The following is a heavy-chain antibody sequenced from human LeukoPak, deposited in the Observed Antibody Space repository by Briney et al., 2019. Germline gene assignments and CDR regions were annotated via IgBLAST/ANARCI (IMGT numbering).Heavy chain of an antibody. CDR3: AHIQGTYASGWYYTFDV. D-gene: IGHD6-19*01. CDR2: TYWDDDK. CDR1: GFSLTTSGVG. Sequence: SGPTLVKPTQTLTLTCTFSGFSLTTSGVGVGWIRQPPGKALEWLAVTYWDDDKRYSPSLKTRLTITKDTSKNQVVLTMTNMDPVDTATYHCAHIQGTYASGWYYTFDVWGQGTMITVSS. V-gene: IGHV2-5*02. J-gene: IGHJ3*01.